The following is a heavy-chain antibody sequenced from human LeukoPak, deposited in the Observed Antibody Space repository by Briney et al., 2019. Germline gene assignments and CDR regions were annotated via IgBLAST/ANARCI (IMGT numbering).Heavy chain of an antibody. V-gene: IGHV3-23*01. CDR3: AKASGYCSSTTSCYLYFDY. Sequence: GGSLRLSCAASGFTFSSYAMSWVRQAPGKGLEWVSGINNSGGSTYYADSVKDRFTISRDNSKNTLYLQMNSLRDEDTAVYYCAKASGYCSSTTSCYLYFDYWGQGTLVTVSS. CDR1: GFTFSSYA. CDR2: INNSGGST. D-gene: IGHD2-2*01. J-gene: IGHJ4*02.